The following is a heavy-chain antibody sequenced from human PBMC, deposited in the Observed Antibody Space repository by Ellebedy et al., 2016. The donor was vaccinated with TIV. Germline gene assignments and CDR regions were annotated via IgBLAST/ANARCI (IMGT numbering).Heavy chain of an antibody. V-gene: IGHV3-21*01. CDR3: ARDKREGGFGA. D-gene: IGHD1-26*01. CDR1: GFTFSHYA. J-gene: IGHJ4*02. CDR2: ISTYSSHI. Sequence: PGGSLRLSCAASGFTFSHYAMHWVRQAPGKGLEWVSSISTYSSHIFQAESVKGRFTISRDDAQNSLYLQMNSLTAEDTAFYYCARDKREGGFGAWGQGTLVTVSS.